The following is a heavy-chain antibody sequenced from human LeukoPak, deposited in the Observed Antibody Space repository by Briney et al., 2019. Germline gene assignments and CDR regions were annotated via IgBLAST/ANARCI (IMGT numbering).Heavy chain of an antibody. CDR1: GYTFTSYG. J-gene: IGHJ4*02. Sequence: ASVKVSCKASGYTFTSYGISWVRQAPGQGLEWMGWISAYNGNTNYAQKLQGRVAMTTDTSTSTAYMELRSLRSDDTAVYYCARNPPEYYSSDYWGQGTLVTVSS. CDR3: ARNPPEYYSSDY. CDR2: ISAYNGNT. D-gene: IGHD3-16*01. V-gene: IGHV1-18*01.